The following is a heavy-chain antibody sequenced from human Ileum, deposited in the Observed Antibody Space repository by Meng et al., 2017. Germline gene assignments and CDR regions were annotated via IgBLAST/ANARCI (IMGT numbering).Heavy chain of an antibody. CDR3: ARDRGGSYYFDY. CDR1: GGSISIGDYY. CDR2: IYYSGST. Sequence: QVQLQESGPGLLKSSQTLSLTCTVSGGSISIGDYYWSWVHQPPGKGLEWIGYIYYSGSTYYNPSLKSRAIMPVDTSKNHFSLKLSSVTAADTAVYYCARDRGGSYYFDYWGQGTLVTVSS. J-gene: IGHJ4*02. D-gene: IGHD2-15*01. V-gene: IGHV4-30-4*01.